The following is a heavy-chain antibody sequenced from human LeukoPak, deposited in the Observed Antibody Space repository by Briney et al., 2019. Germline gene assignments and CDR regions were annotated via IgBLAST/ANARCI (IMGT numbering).Heavy chain of an antibody. CDR1: GDSVGFNNW. J-gene: IGHJ5*02. CDR2: IYYSGST. D-gene: IGHD3-10*01. V-gene: IGHV4-39*01. Sequence: MSSETLSLTCVVSGDSVGFNNWWSWVRQPPGKGLEWIGSIYYSGSTYYNPSLKSRVTISVDTSKNQFSLKLSSVTAADTAVYYCARHACRGVRGVIIPLYNWFDPWGQGTLVTVSS. CDR3: ARHACRGVRGVIIPLYNWFDP.